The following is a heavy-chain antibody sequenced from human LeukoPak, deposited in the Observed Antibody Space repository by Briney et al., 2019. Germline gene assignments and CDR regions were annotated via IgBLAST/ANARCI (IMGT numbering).Heavy chain of an antibody. CDR2: ISGSGGST. CDR3: AKHSSSWYCVDY. Sequence: GGSLRLSCAASGFTFSSYAMSWVRQAPVKGLEWVSAISGSGGSTYYADSVKGRFTISRDNSKNTLYLQMNSLRAEDTAVYYCAKHSSSWYCVDYWGQGTLVTVSS. J-gene: IGHJ4*02. V-gene: IGHV3-23*01. CDR1: GFTFSSYA. D-gene: IGHD6-13*01.